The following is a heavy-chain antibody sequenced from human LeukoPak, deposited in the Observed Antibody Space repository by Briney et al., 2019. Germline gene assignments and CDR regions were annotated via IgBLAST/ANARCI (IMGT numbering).Heavy chain of an antibody. CDR1: GFTFDDYA. V-gene: IGHV3-9*01. Sequence: GGSLRLSCAASGFTFDDYAMHWVRQVPGKGLEWVSGISWNSDRIDYADFVKGRFTISRDNSKNTLHLQMNSLRAEDTAVYFCARRSGVAVSGAFDYWGQGTLVTVSS. J-gene: IGHJ4*02. CDR3: ARRSGVAVSGAFDY. CDR2: ISWNSDRI. D-gene: IGHD6-19*01.